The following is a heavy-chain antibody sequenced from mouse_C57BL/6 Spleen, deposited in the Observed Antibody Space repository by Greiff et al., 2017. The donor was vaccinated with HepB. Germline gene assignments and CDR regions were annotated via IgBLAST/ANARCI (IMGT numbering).Heavy chain of an antibody. Sequence: VQGVESGAELVRPGTSVKVSCKASGYAFTNYLIEWVKQRPGQGLEWIGVINPGSGGTNYNEKFKGKATLTADKSSSTAYMQLSSLTSEDSAVYFCARSDDYDGFAYWGQGTLVTVSA. V-gene: IGHV1-54*01. J-gene: IGHJ3*01. D-gene: IGHD2-4*01. CDR1: GYAFTNYL. CDR3: ARSDDYDGFAY. CDR2: INPGSGGT.